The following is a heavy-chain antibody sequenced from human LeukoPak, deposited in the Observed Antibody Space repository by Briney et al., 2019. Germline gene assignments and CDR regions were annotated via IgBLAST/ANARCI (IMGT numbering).Heavy chain of an antibody. CDR2: IKPDGSYN. V-gene: IGHV3-7*02. CDR1: GFTFSHYW. CDR3: ASGYGYYFDY. Sequence: GGSLRLSCAVSGFTFSHYWMSWVRQAPGKGLEWVATIKPDGSYNDYVDSVKGRFTISRDNAKNTLNLQMNSLRAEDTAVYYCASGYGYYFDYWGQGTLVTVSS. J-gene: IGHJ4*02. D-gene: IGHD5-12*01.